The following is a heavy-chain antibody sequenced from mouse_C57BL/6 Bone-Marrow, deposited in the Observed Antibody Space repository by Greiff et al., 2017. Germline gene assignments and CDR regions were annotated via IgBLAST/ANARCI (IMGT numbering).Heavy chain of an antibody. CDR2: IDPENGDT. J-gene: IGHJ4*01. CDR1: GFNIKDDY. D-gene: IGHD1-1*01. Sequence: EVQLQESGAELVRPGASVKLSCTASGFNIKDDYMHWVKQRPEQGLEWLGWIDPENGDTEYASKFQGKATITADTSSNTAYLQRSSLTSEDTAVYYWTTYGSSSYYYAMDYWGQGTSVTVSS. V-gene: IGHV14-4*01. CDR3: TTYGSSSYYYAMDY.